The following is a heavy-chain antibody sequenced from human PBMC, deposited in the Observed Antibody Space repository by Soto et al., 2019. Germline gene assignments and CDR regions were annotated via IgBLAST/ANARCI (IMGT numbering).Heavy chain of an antibody. CDR1: GGTFSSYT. J-gene: IGHJ5*02. CDR2: IIPILGIA. Sequence: QVQLVQSGAEVKKPGSSVKVSCKASGGTFSSYTISWVRQAPGQGLEWMGRIIPILGIANYAQKFKGRVTITADKTTNTTYMALSSLRSEDTAEYYCARSVSRSWALGWFVPWGKGILVSESS. D-gene: IGHD6-13*01. CDR3: ARSVSRSWALGWFVP. V-gene: IGHV1-69*02.